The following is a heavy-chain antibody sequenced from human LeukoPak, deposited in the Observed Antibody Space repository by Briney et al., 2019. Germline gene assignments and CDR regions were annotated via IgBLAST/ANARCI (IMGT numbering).Heavy chain of an antibody. J-gene: IGHJ4*02. CDR3: TSGALTSVDY. Sequence: PVGSLRLSRAASGFTVSSNYMSWVRQAPGKGLEWVSVIYSGGSTYYADSVKGRFTISRDNSKNTLYLQMNSLRAEDTAVYYCTSGALTSVDYWGQGTLVTVSS. V-gene: IGHV3-53*01. D-gene: IGHD3-10*01. CDR1: GFTVSSNY. CDR2: IYSGGST.